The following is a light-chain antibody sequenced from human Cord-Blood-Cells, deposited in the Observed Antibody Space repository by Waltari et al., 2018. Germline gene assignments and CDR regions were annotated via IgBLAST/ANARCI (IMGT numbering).Light chain of an antibody. CDR1: SSDVRGYNY. CDR2: DVS. J-gene: IGLJ1*01. CDR3: SSYTSSSTYV. Sequence: QSALTQPASVSGSPGQSITISCTRTSSDVRGYNYVSWYQQHPVKAPNLMMYDVSNRPSGVSNRFSGSKSGNTASLTISVLQAEDEADYYCSSYTSSSTYVFGTGTKVTVL. V-gene: IGLV2-14*01.